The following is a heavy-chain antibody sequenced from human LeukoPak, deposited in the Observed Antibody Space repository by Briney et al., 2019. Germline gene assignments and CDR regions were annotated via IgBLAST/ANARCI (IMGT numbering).Heavy chain of an antibody. Sequence: PSQTLSLTCTVSGGSVSSGRYYWSWIRQPAGKGLEWIGRIYTRGSTNYNPSLKSRVTISVDTSKNQFSLNLTSVTAADTAVYYCATDGMVRGPDAWFDSWGQGTLVTVSS. V-gene: IGHV4-61*02. CDR1: GGSVSSGRYY. CDR2: IYTRGST. CDR3: ATDGMVRGPDAWFDS. D-gene: IGHD3-10*01. J-gene: IGHJ5*01.